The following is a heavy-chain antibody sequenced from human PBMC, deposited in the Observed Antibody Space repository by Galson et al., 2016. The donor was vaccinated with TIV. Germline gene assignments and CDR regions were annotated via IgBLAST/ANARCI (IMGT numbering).Heavy chain of an antibody. CDR2: IYPADSET. J-gene: IGHJ6*03. V-gene: IGHV5-51*03. CDR1: GYSFATFW. D-gene: IGHD3-3*01. Sequence: QSGAEVKKPGESLKISRKASGYSFATFWVGWVRQMPGQGLEWMGVIYPADSETRYSQSFQGQVTISADKSISTAYLQRSSLKASDTAIYYCARHHDFWSGPGYFDMVGGGKGTTVSVSS. CDR3: ARHHDFWSGPGYFDMVG.